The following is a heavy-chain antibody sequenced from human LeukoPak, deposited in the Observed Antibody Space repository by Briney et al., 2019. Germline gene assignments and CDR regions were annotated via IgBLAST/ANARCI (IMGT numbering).Heavy chain of an antibody. CDR2: IIPIFGTA. CDR3: AGDMGQLVELSYAY. D-gene: IGHD6-13*01. Sequence: GASVKVSCKASGGTFSSYAISWVRQAPGQGLEWMGGIIPIFGTANYAQKFQGRVTITADESTSTAYMELSSLRSEDTAVYYCAGDMGQLVELSYAYWGQGTLVTVSS. J-gene: IGHJ4*02. V-gene: IGHV1-69*13. CDR1: GGTFSSYA.